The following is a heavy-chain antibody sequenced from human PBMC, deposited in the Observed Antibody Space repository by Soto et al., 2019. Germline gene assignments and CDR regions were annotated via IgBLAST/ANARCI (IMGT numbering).Heavy chain of an antibody. CDR3: AREWTRIQLYGMDV. V-gene: IGHV4-30-4*01. J-gene: IGHJ6*02. CDR1: GGSISSGDYY. Sequence: PSETLSLTCTVSGGSISSGDYYWSWIRQPPGKGLEWIGYIYYSGSTYYNPSLKSRVTISVDTSKNQFSLKLSSVTAADTAVYYCAREWTRIQLYGMDVWGQGTTVTVSS. CDR2: IYYSGST. D-gene: IGHD5-18*01.